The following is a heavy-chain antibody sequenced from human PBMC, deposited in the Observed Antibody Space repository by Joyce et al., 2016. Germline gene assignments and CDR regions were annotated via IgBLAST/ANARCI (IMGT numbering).Heavy chain of an antibody. D-gene: IGHD7-27*01. CDR1: GFIVTDYY. CDR2: IYSSGAT. Sequence: EVQLVESGGGLIQPGGSLRLSCAVSGFIVTDYYMSWVRQAPGKGLEWVSIIYSSGATYYSESVKGRFTISRDNSKNTVFLQMNSLGAEDTAVYYCARDVWGPDPLDLWSPGTTIIVSS. CDR3: ARDVWGPDPLDL. V-gene: IGHV3-53*01. J-gene: IGHJ3*01.